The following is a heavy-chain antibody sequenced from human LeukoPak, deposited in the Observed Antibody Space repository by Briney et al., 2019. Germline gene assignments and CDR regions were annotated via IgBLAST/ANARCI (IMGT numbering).Heavy chain of an antibody. D-gene: IGHD5-12*01. Sequence: ASVKVSCKASGYTLTSYGFSWVRQAPGQGLEWMGWISAYNGNTKYTQKLPGRVTMTTDTSTSAAYMELRGLRSDDTAVYFCARDKGGYDFDYWGQGTLVTVSS. CDR3: ARDKGGYDFDY. V-gene: IGHV1-18*01. CDR2: ISAYNGNT. CDR1: GYTLTSYG. J-gene: IGHJ4*02.